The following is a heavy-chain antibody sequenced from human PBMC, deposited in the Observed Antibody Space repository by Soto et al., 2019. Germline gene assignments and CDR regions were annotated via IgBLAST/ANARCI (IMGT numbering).Heavy chain of an antibody. CDR3: AHRLDPIAAAGPAFDY. J-gene: IGHJ4*02. Sequence: QITLKESGPTLVKPTQTLTLTCTFSGFSLSTSGVGVGWIRQPPGKALEWLALIYWDDDKRYSPSLKSRLTIPKDTPKTQVVLTMTNMDPVDTATYYCAHRLDPIAAAGPAFDYWGQGTLVTVSS. CDR1: GFSLSTSGVG. V-gene: IGHV2-5*02. D-gene: IGHD6-13*01. CDR2: IYWDDDK.